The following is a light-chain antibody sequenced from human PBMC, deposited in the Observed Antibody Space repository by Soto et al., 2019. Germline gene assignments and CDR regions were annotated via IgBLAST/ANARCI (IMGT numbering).Light chain of an antibody. V-gene: IGLV2-14*03. J-gene: IGLJ1*01. CDR1: SSDVGGYNY. CDR2: HVT. CDR3: CSLTPSRTYV. Sequence: QSALTQPASVSGSPGQSITISCTGTSSDVGGYNYVSWYQQHPGKAPKLMIYHVTYRPSGVSNRYSGSKSGNSASLTISGLQADDEADYYCCSLTPSRTYVFGSGTKVTVL.